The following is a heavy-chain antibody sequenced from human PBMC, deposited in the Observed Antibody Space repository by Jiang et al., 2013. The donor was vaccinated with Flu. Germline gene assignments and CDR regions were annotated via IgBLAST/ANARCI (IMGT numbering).Heavy chain of an antibody. J-gene: IGHJ4*02. Sequence: GPGLVKPSQTLSLTCTVSGGSVSSGGYFWSWIRQHPGKGLEWIGYIYSTGTTYYNPSLKSRVTISRDTSKNQFSLKLSSVTVADTAVYHCARARGGYCSGGGCAHIFDYWGQGTLVTVSS. CDR2: IYSTGTT. CDR1: GGSVSSGGYF. D-gene: IGHD2-15*01. V-gene: IGHV4-31*03. CDR3: ARARGGYCSGGGCAHIFDY.